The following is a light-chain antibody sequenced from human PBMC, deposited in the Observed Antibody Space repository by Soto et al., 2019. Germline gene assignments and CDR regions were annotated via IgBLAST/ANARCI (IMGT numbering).Light chain of an antibody. CDR1: QAIRTD. Sequence: AIQMTQSPSSLSASVGDRVTITCRASQAIRTDLGWYQQRPGKAPKLLIYGTSNLQSGVPSRFSGSGSGTDFTLTXNSLQPEDFATYYCLQDYNYPRTFGQGTKVDIK. CDR3: LQDYNYPRT. V-gene: IGKV1-6*01. J-gene: IGKJ1*01. CDR2: GTS.